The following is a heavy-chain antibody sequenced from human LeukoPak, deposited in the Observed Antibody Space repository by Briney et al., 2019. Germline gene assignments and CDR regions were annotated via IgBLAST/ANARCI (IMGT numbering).Heavy chain of an antibody. J-gene: IGHJ3*02. D-gene: IGHD3-3*01. CDR1: GFTFTSSA. CDR2: IVVGSGNT. Sequence: SVKVSCKASGFTFTSSAVQWVRQARGQRLEWIGWIVVGSGNTNYAQKFQERVTITRDMSTSTAYMELSSLRSEDTAVYYCASEPGGWAGSTIFGVVHDAFDIWGQGTMVTVSS. V-gene: IGHV1-58*01. CDR3: ASEPGGWAGSTIFGVVHDAFDI.